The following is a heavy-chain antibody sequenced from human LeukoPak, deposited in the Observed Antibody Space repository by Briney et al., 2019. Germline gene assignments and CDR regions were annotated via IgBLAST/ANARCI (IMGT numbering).Heavy chain of an antibody. CDR1: GFTFSSYA. D-gene: IGHD6-6*01. CDR2: ISGSGGST. Sequence: GGSLRLSCVASGFTFSSYAMSWVRQAPGKGLEWVSAISGSGGSTYYADSVKGRFTISRDNSKNTLYLQMNCLRAEDTAVYYCAKDRVAARPIYYFDYWGQGTLVTVSS. J-gene: IGHJ4*02. CDR3: AKDRVAARPIYYFDY. V-gene: IGHV3-23*01.